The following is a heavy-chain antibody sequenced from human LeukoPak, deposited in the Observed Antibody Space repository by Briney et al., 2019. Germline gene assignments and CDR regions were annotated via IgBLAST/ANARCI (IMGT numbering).Heavy chain of an antibody. D-gene: IGHD6-19*01. Sequence: GRSLGLSCAASGFTFSSYGMHWVRQAPGKGLEWVAVIWYDGSNKYYADSVKGRFTISRDNSKNTLYLQMNSLRAEDTAVYYCARDREQWLVMDFDYWGQGTLVTVSS. V-gene: IGHV3-33*01. CDR2: IWYDGSNK. J-gene: IGHJ4*02. CDR3: ARDREQWLVMDFDY. CDR1: GFTFSSYG.